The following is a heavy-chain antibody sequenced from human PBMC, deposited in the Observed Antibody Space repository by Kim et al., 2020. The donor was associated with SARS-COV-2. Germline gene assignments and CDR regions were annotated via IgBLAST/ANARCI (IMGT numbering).Heavy chain of an antibody. Sequence: NYNPSLKSRVTISVDTSKNQFSLKLSSVTAADTAVYYCARAEGAVAAIDYWGQGTLVTVSS. D-gene: IGHD6-19*01. J-gene: IGHJ4*02. V-gene: IGHV4-59*01. CDR3: ARAEGAVAAIDY.